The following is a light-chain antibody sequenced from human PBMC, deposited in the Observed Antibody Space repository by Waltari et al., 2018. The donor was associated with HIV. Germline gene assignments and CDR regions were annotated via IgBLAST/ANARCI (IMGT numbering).Light chain of an antibody. J-gene: IGLJ2*01. V-gene: IGLV2-8*01. CDR3: SSYGDNGRVL. Sequence: QPAMNQPPSETGSLEQTVTIHNTHPSSEIGAYDYLTWFQKHPHNTPKLVLYEVTTRPSGVPDRFSGSRSGNTAFLNVYGLQPDDTAAYFCSSYGDNGRVLFGVGTNLTVL. CDR2: EVT. CDR1: SSEIGAYDY.